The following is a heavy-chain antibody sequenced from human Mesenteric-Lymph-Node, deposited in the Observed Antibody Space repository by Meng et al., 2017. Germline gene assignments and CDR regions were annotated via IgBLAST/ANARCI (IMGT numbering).Heavy chain of an antibody. CDR1: GSSINSGYY. V-gene: IGHV4-38-2*02. D-gene: IGHD3-22*01. CDR2: IYDSGTT. CDR3: AASDYYYDTIGHF. J-gene: IGHJ4*02. Sequence: SETLSLTCNVSGSSINSGYYWGLVRQTPGKGPEWIGSIYDSGTTYYNPSLKSRVTMSVDTSKSQFSLELTSVTAADTAVYYCAASDYYYDTIGHFWGQGTLVTVSS.